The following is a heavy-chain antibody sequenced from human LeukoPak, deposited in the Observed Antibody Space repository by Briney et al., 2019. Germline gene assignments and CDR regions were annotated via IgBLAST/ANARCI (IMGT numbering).Heavy chain of an antibody. Sequence: PSESLSLTCTVSGGSISSYYWSWIRQPPGKGLEWIGYINYSGSTNYNPSLKSRVTISVDTSKNQFSLKLSSVTAADTAVYYCARRERWLQPYYFDYWGQGTLVTVS. D-gene: IGHD5-24*01. CDR3: ARRERWLQPYYFDY. J-gene: IGHJ4*02. CDR2: INYSGST. V-gene: IGHV4-59*01. CDR1: GGSISSYY.